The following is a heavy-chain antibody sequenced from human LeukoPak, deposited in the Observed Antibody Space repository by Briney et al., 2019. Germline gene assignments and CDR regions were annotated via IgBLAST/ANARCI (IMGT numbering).Heavy chain of an antibody. CDR3: ARGLPDYDFWSGYPRSYYMDV. CDR1: GGSFSGYY. Sequence: SETLSLTCAVYGGSFSGYYWSWIRQPPGKGLEWIGEINHSGSTNYNPSLQSRGTISVDTSKNQFSLKLSSVTAADTAVYYCARGLPDYDFWSGYPRSYYMDVWGKGTTVTVSS. V-gene: IGHV4-34*01. CDR2: INHSGST. J-gene: IGHJ6*03. D-gene: IGHD3-3*01.